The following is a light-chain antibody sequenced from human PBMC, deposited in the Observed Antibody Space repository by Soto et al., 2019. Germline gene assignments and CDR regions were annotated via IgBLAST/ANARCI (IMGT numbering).Light chain of an antibody. V-gene: IGLV1-44*01. J-gene: IGLJ2*01. CDR1: SSNIGSNP. CDR2: TNN. Sequence: QSVLTQPPSASGTPGQRVTISCSGGSSNIGSNPVNWYQQLPGTAPKLLMYTNNQRPSWVPDRFSGSKSGTSASLAIRGLQSEDEADYYCEAWDDSLYGQVFGGGTKLTVL. CDR3: EAWDDSLYGQV.